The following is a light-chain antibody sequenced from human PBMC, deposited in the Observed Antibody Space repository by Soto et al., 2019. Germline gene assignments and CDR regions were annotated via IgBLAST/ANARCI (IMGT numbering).Light chain of an antibody. Sequence: DIQMSQSPSSLSASVGDSVTITCRASETIIDYLNWYQQQPGEAPKLLIFSASSLHSGVPSRFRGSGSGTHFTLTISSLQPEDFATYFCQQSFSAPRTFGQETKLQAK. CDR1: ETIIDY. CDR2: SAS. CDR3: QQSFSAPRT. V-gene: IGKV1-39*01. J-gene: IGKJ2*01.